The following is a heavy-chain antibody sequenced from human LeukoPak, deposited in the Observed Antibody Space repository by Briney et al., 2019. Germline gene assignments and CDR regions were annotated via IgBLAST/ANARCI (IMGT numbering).Heavy chain of an antibody. Sequence: SETLSLTCTVSGGSISSYYWSWIRQPPGKGLEWIGYIYTSGSTNYNPSLKSRVTISVDTSKNQFSLKLSSVTAADTAVYYCATSIAARPNHYYYYYMDVWGKGTTVTVSS. CDR3: ATSIAARPNHYYYYYMDV. J-gene: IGHJ6*03. CDR2: IYTSGST. D-gene: IGHD6-6*01. CDR1: GGSISSYY. V-gene: IGHV4-4*09.